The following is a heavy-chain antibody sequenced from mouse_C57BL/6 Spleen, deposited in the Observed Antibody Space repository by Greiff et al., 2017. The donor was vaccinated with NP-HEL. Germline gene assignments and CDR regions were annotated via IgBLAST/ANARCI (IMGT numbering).Heavy chain of an antibody. CDR2: ISYDGSN. CDR1: GYSITSGYY. CDR3: ARDDGGAWFAY. V-gene: IGHV3-6*01. Sequence: EVQLQESGPGLVKPSQSLSLTCSVTGYSITSGYYWNWIRQFPGNKLEWMGYISYDGSNNYNPSLKNRISITRDTSKNQFFLKLNSVTTEDTATYYCARDDGGAWFAYWGQGTLVTVSA. J-gene: IGHJ3*01.